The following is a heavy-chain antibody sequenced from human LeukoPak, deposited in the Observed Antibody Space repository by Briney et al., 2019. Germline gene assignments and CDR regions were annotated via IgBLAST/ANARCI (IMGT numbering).Heavy chain of an antibody. Sequence: ASVKVSCKASGGTFSSYAISWVRQAPGQGLEWMGGIIPIFGTANYAQKFQGRVTITADESTSTAYMELSSLRSEDTAVYYCARSVDYGSGSYYGYFDYWGQGTLVTVSS. CDR3: ARSVDYGSGSYYGYFDY. D-gene: IGHD3-10*01. CDR1: GGTFSSYA. V-gene: IGHV1-69*13. CDR2: IIPIFGTA. J-gene: IGHJ4*02.